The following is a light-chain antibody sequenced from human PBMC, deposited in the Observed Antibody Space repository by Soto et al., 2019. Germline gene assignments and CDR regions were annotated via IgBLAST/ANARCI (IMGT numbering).Light chain of an antibody. V-gene: IGKV1-5*01. Sequence: DVQMTQSPSSLSASLGDRVTITCRASQSINNWLAWYQQKPGKAPKFLIYDASTLETGVPSRFSGSASGTEFTLTISGLQPEDVASYYCQQYDTYPLTFGGGTRVELK. J-gene: IGKJ4*01. CDR3: QQYDTYPLT. CDR1: QSINNW. CDR2: DAS.